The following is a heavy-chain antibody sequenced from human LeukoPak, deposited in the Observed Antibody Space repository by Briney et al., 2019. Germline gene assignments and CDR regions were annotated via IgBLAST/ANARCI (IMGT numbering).Heavy chain of an antibody. CDR1: GFKLDGYA. V-gene: IGHV3-9*01. Sequence: TGGSLRLSCAASGFKLDGYAMHWLRQAPGKGLEWVSGISWYSGGIAYAHAVKGRFTISRGNAKNPLYLQMNSLRAEDTALYYCAKDTQSIVITILDHWGQGTLVPVSS. CDR3: AKDTQSIVITILDH. D-gene: IGHD3-16*01. J-gene: IGHJ4*02. CDR2: ISWYSGGI.